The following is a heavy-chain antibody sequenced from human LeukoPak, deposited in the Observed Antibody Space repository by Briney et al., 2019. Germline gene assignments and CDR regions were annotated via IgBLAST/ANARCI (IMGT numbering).Heavy chain of an antibody. Sequence: PGGSLRLSCAASGFTFSSYAMHWVRQAPGKGLEYVSAISSNGGSTYYANSVKGRFTISGDNSKHTLDLQMGSLRAEDVAVYYCAVSRTAYYYYGMDVWGQGTTVTVSS. CDR1: GFTFSSYA. J-gene: IGHJ6*02. D-gene: IGHD1-14*01. CDR3: AVSRTAYYYYGMDV. V-gene: IGHV3-64*01. CDR2: ISSNGGST.